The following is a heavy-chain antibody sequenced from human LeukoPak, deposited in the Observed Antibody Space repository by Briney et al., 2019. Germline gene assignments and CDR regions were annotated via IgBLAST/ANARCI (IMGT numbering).Heavy chain of an antibody. V-gene: IGHV3-23*01. J-gene: IGHJ4*02. CDR3: ASDK. CDR1: GFIFSTSA. CDR2: INYGGVST. Sequence: SGGSLRLSCAASGFIFSTSAMSWVRQAPGRGLEWVSTINYGGVSTFYADSVKRRFTISRDNSKKTPYLQMNSLRVEDTAIYYCASDKWGQGTLVTVSS.